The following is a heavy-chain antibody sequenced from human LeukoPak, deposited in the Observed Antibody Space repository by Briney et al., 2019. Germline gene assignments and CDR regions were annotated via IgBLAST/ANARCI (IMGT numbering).Heavy chain of an antibody. J-gene: IGHJ4*02. D-gene: IGHD2-2*01. CDR3: ARDIVPPGIFWEF. CDR2: IYSGGST. Sequence: PGGSLRLSCAASGFTFSDHYMDWVRQAPGKGLEWVSVIYSGGSTYYADSVKGRFTISRDNSKNTLYLQMNSLRAEDTAVYYCARDIVPPGIFWEFWGQGSLVTVSS. V-gene: IGHV3-66*01. CDR1: GFTFSDHY.